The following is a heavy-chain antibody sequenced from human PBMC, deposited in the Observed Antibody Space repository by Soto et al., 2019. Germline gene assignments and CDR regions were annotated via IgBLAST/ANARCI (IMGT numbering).Heavy chain of an antibody. V-gene: IGHV1-69*13. J-gene: IGHJ6*02. CDR3: ARESMVRGAGHKPDGKDV. Sequence: PSVKVSCKASGGAFSSYAISWVRQAPGQGLEWMGGIIPIFGTANYAQKFQGRVTITADESTSTAYMELSSLRSEDTAVYYCARESMVRGAGHKPDGKDVWGQGTTVTVSS. D-gene: IGHD3-10*01. CDR2: IIPIFGTA. CDR1: GGAFSSYA.